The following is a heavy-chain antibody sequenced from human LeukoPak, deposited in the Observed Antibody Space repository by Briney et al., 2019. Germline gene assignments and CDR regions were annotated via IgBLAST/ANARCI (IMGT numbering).Heavy chain of an antibody. CDR2: IYPGDSQT. J-gene: IGHJ4*02. CDR3: AGSTRGVSSYLDY. D-gene: IGHD5/OR15-5a*01. CDR1: AHNFSNYW. Sequence: GESLKISWKGSAHNFSNYWIAWVRQLPGKGLEWMGIIYPGDSQTRYSPSFQGQVTISADKSITTAYLHWSSLKASDTAMYFCAGSTRGVSSYLDYWGQGSLVTVSS. V-gene: IGHV5-51*01.